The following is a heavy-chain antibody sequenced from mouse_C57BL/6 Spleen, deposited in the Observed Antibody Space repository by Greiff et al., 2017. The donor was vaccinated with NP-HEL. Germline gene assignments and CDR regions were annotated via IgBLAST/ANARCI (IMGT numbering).Heavy chain of an antibody. D-gene: IGHD1-1*01. CDR3: ARDSSVGTWFAY. CDR1: GYTFTSYW. V-gene: IGHV1-53*01. CDR2: INPSNGGT. Sequence: VQLQQSGTELVKPGASVKLSCKASGYTFTSYWMHWVKQRPGQGLEWIGNINPSNGGTNYNEKFKSKATLTVDKSSSTAYMQLSSLTSEDSAVYYCARDSSVGTWFAYWGQGTLVTVSA. J-gene: IGHJ3*01.